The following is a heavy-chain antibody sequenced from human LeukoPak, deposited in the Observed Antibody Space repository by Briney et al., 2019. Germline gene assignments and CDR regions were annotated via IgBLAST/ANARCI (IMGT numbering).Heavy chain of an antibody. V-gene: IGHV3-48*03. CDR3: AELGITMIGGV. D-gene: IGHD3-10*02. Sequence: GGSLRLSCAASGFTFSSYEMNWVRQAPGKGLEWVPYISSSGSIIYYADSVKGRFTISRDNAKNSLYLQMNSLRAEDTAVYYCAELGITMIGGVWGKGTTVTISS. J-gene: IGHJ6*04. CDR1: GFTFSSYE. CDR2: ISSSGSII.